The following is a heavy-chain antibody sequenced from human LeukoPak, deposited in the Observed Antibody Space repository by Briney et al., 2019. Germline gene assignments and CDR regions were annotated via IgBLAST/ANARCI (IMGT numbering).Heavy chain of an antibody. D-gene: IGHD2-2*01. J-gene: IGHJ4*02. CDR1: GYTFTGYY. V-gene: IGHV1-2*02. CDR3: AREDIVVVPAGGCGKDY. Sequence: ASVKVSCKASGYTFTGYYMHWVRQAPGQGLEWMGWINPNSGGTNYAQKFQGRVTMTRDTSISTAYMELSRLRSDDTAVYYCAREDIVVVPAGGCGKDYWGQGTLVTVSS. CDR2: INPNSGGT.